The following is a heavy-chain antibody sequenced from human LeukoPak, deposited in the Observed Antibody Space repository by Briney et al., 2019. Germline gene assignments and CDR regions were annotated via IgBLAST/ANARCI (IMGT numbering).Heavy chain of an antibody. V-gene: IGHV3-23*01. CDR1: GFTFSSYA. CDR2: ISGGDGST. D-gene: IGHD4/OR15-4a*01. CDR3: AKSGLSRFHY. J-gene: IGHJ4*02. Sequence: GGSLRLSCAASGFTFSSYAMSWVRLAPGKGLKWVSSISGGDGSTYYANSVKGRFTISRDNSKNTLYLQMNSLRAEDTAVYYCAKSGLSRFHYWSQGTLVTVPS.